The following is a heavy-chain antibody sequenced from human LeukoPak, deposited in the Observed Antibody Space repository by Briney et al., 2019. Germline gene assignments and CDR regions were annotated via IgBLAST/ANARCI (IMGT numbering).Heavy chain of an antibody. CDR3: ARVPYYYDSSGYYFDY. D-gene: IGHD3-22*01. CDR1: GYTFTGYY. CDR2: INPNSGGT. Sequence: ASVTVSCTASGYTFTGYYMHWVRQAPGQGLEWMGWINPNSGGTNYAQKFQGWVTMTRDTSISTAYMELSRLRSDDTAVYYCARVPYYYDSSGYYFDYWGQGTLVTVSS. V-gene: IGHV1-2*04. J-gene: IGHJ4*02.